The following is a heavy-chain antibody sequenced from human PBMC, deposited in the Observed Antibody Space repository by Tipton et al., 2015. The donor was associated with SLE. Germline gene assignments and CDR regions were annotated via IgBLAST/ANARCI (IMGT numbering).Heavy chain of an antibody. CDR3: ARRGIAVAGFDY. J-gene: IGHJ4*02. D-gene: IGHD6-19*01. Sequence: TLSLTCTVSGGSISSSSYYWGWIRQPPGKGLEWIGSIYYSGSTYYNPSLKRRVTISVDTSKNQFSLKLSSVAAADTAVYYCARRGIAVAGFDYWGQGTLVTVSS. V-gene: IGHV4-39*07. CDR1: GGSISSSSYY. CDR2: IYYSGST.